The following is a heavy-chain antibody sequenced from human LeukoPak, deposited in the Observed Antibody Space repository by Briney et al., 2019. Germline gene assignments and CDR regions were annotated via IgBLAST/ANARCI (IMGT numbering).Heavy chain of an antibody. CDR2: ISYDGSNK. V-gene: IGHV3-30*03. D-gene: IGHD2-2*01. CDR3: ARDGGGDIVVVPAVDFDY. Sequence: GGSLRLSCAASGFTFSSYGMHWVRQAPGKGLEWVAVISYDGSNKYYADSVKGRFTISRDNSKNTLYLQMNSLRAEDTAVYYCARDGGGDIVVVPAVDFDYWGQGTLVTVSS. CDR1: GFTFSSYG. J-gene: IGHJ4*02.